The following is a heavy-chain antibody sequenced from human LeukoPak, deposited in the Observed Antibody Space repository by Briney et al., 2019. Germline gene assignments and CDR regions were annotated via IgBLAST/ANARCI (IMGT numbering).Heavy chain of an antibody. CDR1: GFTFSSYA. CDR3: TRESIYCSSSSCYSPYGLGV. J-gene: IGHJ6*02. CDR2: IRDTGGST. V-gene: IGHV3-23*01. Sequence: GGSLRLSCAASGFTFSSYAMSWVRYAPGKGLQWVSGIRDTGGSTYYADSAKGRFTISRDNPKNTLFLQMNSLRDDDTAIYYCTRESIYCSSSSCYSPYGLGVWGQGTTVTVYS. D-gene: IGHD2-2*02.